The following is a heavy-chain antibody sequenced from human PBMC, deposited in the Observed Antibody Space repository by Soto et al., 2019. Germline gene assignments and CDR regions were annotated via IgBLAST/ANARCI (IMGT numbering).Heavy chain of an antibody. CDR2: INAGNGNT. CDR3: ARAEWELPHFDY. CDR1: GYTFTSYA. V-gene: IGHV1-3*01. Sequence: QVQRVQSGAEVKKPGASVKVSCKASGYTFTSYAMHWVRQAPGQRLEWMGWINAGNGNTRYSQKFQGRVTITRDTSASTAYMELSSLRSEDTAVYYCARAEWELPHFDYWGQGTLVTVSS. J-gene: IGHJ4*02. D-gene: IGHD1-26*01.